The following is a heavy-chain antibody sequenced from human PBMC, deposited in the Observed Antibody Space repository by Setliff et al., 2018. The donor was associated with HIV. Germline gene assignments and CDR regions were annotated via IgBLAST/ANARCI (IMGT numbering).Heavy chain of an antibody. CDR2: INHSGDT. CDR1: GGSFNGYY. J-gene: IGHJ6*02. Sequence: PSETLSLTCAVYGGSFNGYYWTWIRQSPGKGLEWIGEINHSGDTNYNPSLRGRIVMSTDTSKNQFSLKMRSVSAADTAVYFCARKMYPLIRESLYFYYGMDVWGQGTTVTVSS. CDR3: ARKMYPLIRESLYFYYGMDV. D-gene: IGHD2-21*01. V-gene: IGHV4-34*01.